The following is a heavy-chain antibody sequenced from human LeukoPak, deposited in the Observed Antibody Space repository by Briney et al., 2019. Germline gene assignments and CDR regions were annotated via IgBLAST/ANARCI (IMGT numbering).Heavy chain of an antibody. CDR1: GGSFSGYY. CDR3: AREAESGYGAVDY. J-gene: IGHJ4*02. CDR2: INHSGST. Sequence: SETLSLTCAVNGGSFSGYYWSWIRQPPGKGLEWIGEINHSGSTNYNPSLKSRVTISVDTSKNQFSLKLSSVTAADTAVYYCAREAESGYGAVDYWGQGTLVTVSS. V-gene: IGHV4-34*01. D-gene: IGHD5-12*01.